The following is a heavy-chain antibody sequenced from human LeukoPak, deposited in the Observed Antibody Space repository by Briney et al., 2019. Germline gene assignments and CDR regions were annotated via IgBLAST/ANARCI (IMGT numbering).Heavy chain of an antibody. D-gene: IGHD6-6*01. Sequence: SETLSLTCAVYGGSFSGYYWSWIRQPPGKGLEWIGEINHSGSTNYNPSLKSRVTISVDTSKDQFSLKLSSVTAADTAVYYCARDSSSSLEPFDYWGQGTLVTVSS. CDR2: INHSGST. CDR3: ARDSSSSLEPFDY. V-gene: IGHV4-34*01. CDR1: GGSFSGYY. J-gene: IGHJ4*02.